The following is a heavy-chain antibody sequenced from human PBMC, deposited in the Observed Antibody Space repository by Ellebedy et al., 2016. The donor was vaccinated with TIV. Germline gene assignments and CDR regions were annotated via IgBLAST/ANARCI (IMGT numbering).Heavy chain of an antibody. CDR2: IYPGDSES. CDR3: ARGPQDAFDI. V-gene: IGHV5-51*01. J-gene: IGHJ3*02. Sequence: GESLKISCKASGYSFSTYWITWVRQMPGKGLEWMGNIYPGDSESRYSPSFQGHVTISADKSISTAYLQWNSLKASDTAIYYCARGPQDAFDIWGQGTMVTVSS. CDR1: GYSFSTYW.